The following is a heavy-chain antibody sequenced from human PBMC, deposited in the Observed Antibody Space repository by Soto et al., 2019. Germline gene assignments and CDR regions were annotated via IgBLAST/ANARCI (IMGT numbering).Heavy chain of an antibody. J-gene: IGHJ4*02. CDR3: FTDRNYYDSSGYHYVDY. Sequence: KTGGSLRLSCAASGFTFSNDWLSWVRQAPGKGLEWVGRIKSKTDGGTTDYAAPVKGRFTISRDDSKNTLYLQMNSLKTEDTAVYYCFTDRNYYDSSGYHYVDYWGQGTLVTVSS. D-gene: IGHD3-22*01. V-gene: IGHV3-15*01. CDR1: GFTFSNDW. CDR2: IKSKTDGGTT.